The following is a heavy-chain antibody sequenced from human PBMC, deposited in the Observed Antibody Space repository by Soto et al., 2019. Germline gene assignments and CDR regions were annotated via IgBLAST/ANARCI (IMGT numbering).Heavy chain of an antibody. J-gene: IGHJ5*02. V-gene: IGHV3-30*18. Sequence: QVQLVESGGGVVQPGRSLRLSCAASGFTSNDYGMDWVRQAPGKGLEWVTLISSGGRHTYYADSVKGRFTISRDLSKNTLSLQMNRLRPEATAVYYCAKDLNDYGVSRRNWFHPWGDGHLVT. CDR3: AKDLNDYGVSRRNWFHP. CDR2: ISSGGRHT. CDR1: GFTSNDYG. D-gene: IGHD4-17*01.